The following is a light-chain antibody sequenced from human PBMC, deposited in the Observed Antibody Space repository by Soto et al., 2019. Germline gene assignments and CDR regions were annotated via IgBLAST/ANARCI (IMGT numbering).Light chain of an antibody. CDR1: QSLLHSNGYTY. CDR2: LGS. J-gene: IGKJ1*01. CDR3: MQTLQTRT. V-gene: IGKV2-28*01. Sequence: DIVGSKSQITMTVTPGEPASISCRSSQSLLHSNGYTYLDWYLQKPGQSPQVLIYLGSNRASGVPDRFSGSGSGTDFTLKISRVEAEDVGVYYCMQTLQTRTFGQGTKVDIK.